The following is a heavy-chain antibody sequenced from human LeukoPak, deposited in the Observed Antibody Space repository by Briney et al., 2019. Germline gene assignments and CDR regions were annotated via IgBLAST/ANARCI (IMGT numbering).Heavy chain of an antibody. D-gene: IGHD3-3*01. J-gene: IGHJ4*02. CDR1: GFTVSSNE. Sequence: GGSLRLSCAASGFTVSSNEMSWVRQAPGKGLEWVSSISGGSTYYADSRKGRFTISRDNSKNTLHLQMNSLRAEDTAVYYCARKDYDFWSGYSPFDYWGQGTLVTVSS. CDR3: ARKDYDFWSGYSPFDY. V-gene: IGHV3-38-3*01. CDR2: ISGGST.